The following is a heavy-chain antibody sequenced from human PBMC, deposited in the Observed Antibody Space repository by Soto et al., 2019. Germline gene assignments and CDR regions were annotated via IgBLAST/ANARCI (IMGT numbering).Heavy chain of an antibody. J-gene: IGHJ6*02. CDR1: GFTFSGSA. D-gene: IGHD6-6*01. Sequence: GGSLRLSCAASGFTFSGSAMHWVRQASGKGLEWVGRIRSKANSYATAYAASVKGRFTISRDDSKNTAYLQMNSLKTEDTAVYYCTSLYSSPFHYYYGMDVWGQGTTVTVSS. CDR2: IRSKANSYAT. CDR3: TSLYSSPFHYYYGMDV. V-gene: IGHV3-73*01.